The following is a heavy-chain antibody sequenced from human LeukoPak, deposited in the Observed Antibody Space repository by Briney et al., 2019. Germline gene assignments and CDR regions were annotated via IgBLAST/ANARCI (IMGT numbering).Heavy chain of an antibody. Sequence: GGSLRLSCTSSGFTLRDYGMSWFRQAPGRGLESVTFTRGNTSSGATDFAASVRARFVISRDDSESIAYLQMNSLKTEDTGVYYCTRNPHPFCSGVHCPSDSWGQGTLVTVSP. D-gene: IGHD2-15*01. V-gene: IGHV3-49*03. CDR3: TRNPHPFCSGVHCPSDS. J-gene: IGHJ4*02. CDR2: TRGNTSSGAT. CDR1: GFTLRDYG.